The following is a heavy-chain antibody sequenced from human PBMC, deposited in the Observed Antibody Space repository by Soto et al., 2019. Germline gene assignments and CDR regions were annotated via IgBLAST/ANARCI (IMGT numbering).Heavy chain of an antibody. CDR2: IYYSGST. V-gene: IGHV4-59*01. CDR1: GGSISSYY. Sequence: TLSLTCTVSGGSISSYYWSWIRQPPGKGLEWIGYIYYSGSTNYNPSLKSRVTISVDTSKNTLYLQMNSLRAEDTAVYYCAKDSRRDDSSGYYYGEPYYFDYWGQGTLVTVSS. CDR3: AKDSRRDDSSGYYYGEPYYFDY. D-gene: IGHD3-22*01. J-gene: IGHJ4*02.